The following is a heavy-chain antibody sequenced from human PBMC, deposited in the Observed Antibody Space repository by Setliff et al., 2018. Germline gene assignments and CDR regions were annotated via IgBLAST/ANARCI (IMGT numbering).Heavy chain of an antibody. V-gene: IGHV4-4*02. CDR2: IYHNGST. CDR1: GDSISSSNW. D-gene: IGHD3-3*01. J-gene: IGHJ4*02. Sequence: PSETLSLTCAVSGDSISSSNWWNWVRQPPGKGLEWIGEIYHNGSTKYNPSLKSRVTISVDKSKNQFSLKLSSLRSADTAVYYCASRATYYNFWSGYYLYWGQGTLVTVSS. CDR3: ASRATYYNFWSGYYLY.